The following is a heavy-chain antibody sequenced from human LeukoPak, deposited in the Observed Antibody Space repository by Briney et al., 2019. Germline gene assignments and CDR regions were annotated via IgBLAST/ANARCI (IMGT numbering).Heavy chain of an antibody. CDR1: AFTFSSYG. CDR2: IWYDGSNR. Sequence: GGSLRLSCAASAFTFSSYGIHRVRQAPGKGLEWVAVIWYDGSNRYSADSMKGRFTISRDNSRNTLYLQMNSLRAEDTAMYYCARGFYSTSSYYFDYWGQRTLVTVSS. D-gene: IGHD6-6*01. CDR3: ARGFYSTSSYYFDY. J-gene: IGHJ4*02. V-gene: IGHV3-33*01.